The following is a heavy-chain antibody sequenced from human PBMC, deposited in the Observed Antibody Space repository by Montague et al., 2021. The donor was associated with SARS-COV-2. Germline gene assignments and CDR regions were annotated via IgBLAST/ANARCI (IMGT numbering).Heavy chain of an antibody. D-gene: IGHD2-15*01. CDR3: ARRSLGYCSGGSCYSAFDP. V-gene: IGHV4-59*01. CDR2: IDYSGST. CDR1: GGSISSYY. Sequence: SETLSLTCTVSGGSISSYYWGWIRQPPGKGLEWIGYIDYSGSTNXNPSLKSRVTISVDTSKNQFSLKLSSVTAADTAVYYCARRSLGYCSGGSCYSAFDPWGQGTLVTVSS. J-gene: IGHJ5*02.